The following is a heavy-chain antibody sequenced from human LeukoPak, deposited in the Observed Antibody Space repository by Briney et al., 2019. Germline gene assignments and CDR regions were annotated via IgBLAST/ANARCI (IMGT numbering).Heavy chain of an antibody. CDR1: GGTFSSYA. Sequence: SVKVSCKASGGTFSSYAISWVRQAPGQGLEWMGGIIPIFGTANYAQEFQGRVTITADESTSTAYMELSSLRSEDTAVYYCARDGLYCSSTSCYPIWGQGTMVTVSS. CDR2: IIPIFGTA. V-gene: IGHV1-69*13. D-gene: IGHD2-2*01. J-gene: IGHJ3*02. CDR3: ARDGLYCSSTSCYPI.